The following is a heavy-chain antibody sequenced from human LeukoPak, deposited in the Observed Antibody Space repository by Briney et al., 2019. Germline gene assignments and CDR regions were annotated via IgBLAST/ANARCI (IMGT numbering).Heavy chain of an antibody. CDR3: ARRRITMVRGVINDYFDY. V-gene: IGHV5-51*01. J-gene: IGHJ4*02. D-gene: IGHD3-10*01. CDR2: IYPGDSDT. CDR1: GYSFTSYW. Sequence: GESLKISCKGSGYSFTSYWIGWVRQMPGKGLEWMGIIYPGDSDTRYSPSFQGQVTISADKSISTAYLQWSSLKASDTAMYYCARRRITMVRGVINDYFDYWGQGTLVTVSS.